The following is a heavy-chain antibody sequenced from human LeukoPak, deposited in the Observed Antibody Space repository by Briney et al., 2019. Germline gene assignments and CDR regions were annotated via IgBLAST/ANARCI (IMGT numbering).Heavy chain of an antibody. J-gene: IGHJ4*02. Sequence: GGSLRLSCAASGFTFSSSGMHWVRQAPGKGLEWVAVISYDGSNKYYADSVKGRFTISRDNSKNTLYLQMNSLRAEDTAVYYCARDRPNYYDSSGYFDYWGQGTLVTVSS. CDR3: ARDRPNYYDSSGYFDY. CDR2: ISYDGSNK. V-gene: IGHV3-30*03. CDR1: GFTFSSSG. D-gene: IGHD3-22*01.